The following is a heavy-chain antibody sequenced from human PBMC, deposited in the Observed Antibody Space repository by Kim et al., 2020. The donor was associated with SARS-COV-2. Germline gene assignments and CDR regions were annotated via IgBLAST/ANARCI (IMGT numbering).Heavy chain of an antibody. CDR2: T. Sequence: TGYAQKFEGRVTMTRDTSISTAYMELSSLRSEDTAVYYCARGLSSSGWFYWGQGTRVTVSS. V-gene: IGHV1-8*01. D-gene: IGHD6-19*01. J-gene: IGHJ4*02. CDR3: ARGLSSSGWFY.